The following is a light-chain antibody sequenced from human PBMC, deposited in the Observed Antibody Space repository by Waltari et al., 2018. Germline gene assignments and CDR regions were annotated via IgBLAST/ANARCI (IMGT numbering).Light chain of an antibody. V-gene: IGLV2-18*02. CDR2: DVT. Sequence: QSALTQPPSVSGAPGQSVTISCTATSSDFGNYNRVSWYQQSPGTAPKLMIYDVTNRPTGVPHRFCGSKACNTTSLSISGLQAADDADYYCSSPTTSITWVFGGGTKLTVL. CDR1: SSDFGNYNR. J-gene: IGLJ3*02. CDR3: SSPTTSITWV.